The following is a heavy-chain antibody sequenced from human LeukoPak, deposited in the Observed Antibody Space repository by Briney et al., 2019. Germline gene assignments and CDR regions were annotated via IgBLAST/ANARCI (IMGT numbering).Heavy chain of an antibody. CDR3: AKLQDVMFYYMDV. J-gene: IGHJ6*03. Sequence: PGGSLRLSCAASGFTFSSYGMHWVRQAPGKGLEWVAFIRYDGSNKYYTDSVKGRFTISRDNSKNTLYLQMNSLRAEDTAVYYCAKLQDVMFYYMDVWGKGTTVTVSS. V-gene: IGHV3-30*02. CDR2: IRYDGSNK. D-gene: IGHD3-10*02. CDR1: GFTFSSYG.